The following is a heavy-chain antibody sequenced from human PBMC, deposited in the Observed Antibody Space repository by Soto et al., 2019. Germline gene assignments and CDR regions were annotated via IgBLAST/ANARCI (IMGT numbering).Heavy chain of an antibody. D-gene: IGHD6-19*01. CDR2: IYSSGSA. CDR1: GDSVSSGGYY. J-gene: IGHJ6*02. CDR3: ARVFSSVSMDA. Sequence: SETLSLTCTVSGDSVSSGGYYWSWIRQPPGEGLEWIGYIYSSGSANYNPSLKSRVTISRDTSKNQLSLKVASVTAADTAGYYCARVFSSVSMDAWGRGTTVTVSS. V-gene: IGHV4-61*08.